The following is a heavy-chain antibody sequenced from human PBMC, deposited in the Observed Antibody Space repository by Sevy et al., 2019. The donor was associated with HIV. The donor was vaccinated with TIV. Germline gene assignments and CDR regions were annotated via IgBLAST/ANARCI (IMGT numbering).Heavy chain of an antibody. V-gene: IGHV3-30-3*01. CDR3: ARDQPGSIDY. Sequence: GGSLRLSCAVSGFTFSTYAMHWVRQAPGKGLECVAIVSSDGSEINYADSVKGRFTISRDNSRNTLYLQMNSLRTEDTALYYFARDQPGSIDYWGQGTLVTVSS. CDR2: VSSDGSEI. J-gene: IGHJ4*02. CDR1: GFTFSTYA. D-gene: IGHD3-10*01.